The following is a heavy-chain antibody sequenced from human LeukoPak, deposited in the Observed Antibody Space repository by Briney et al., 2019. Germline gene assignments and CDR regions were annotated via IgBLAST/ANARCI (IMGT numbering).Heavy chain of an antibody. V-gene: IGHV4-59*01. CDR2: IYYSGST. CDR3: ARAGYSGAWFDP. D-gene: IGHD2-15*01. J-gene: IGHJ5*02. CDR1: GGSISSYY. Sequence: PSETLSLTCTVSGGSISSYYWSWIRQPPGKGLEWIGYIYYSGSTNYNPSLKSRVTISVDTSKNQFSLKLRYVTAADTAVYYCARAGYSGAWFDPWGQGTLVTVSS.